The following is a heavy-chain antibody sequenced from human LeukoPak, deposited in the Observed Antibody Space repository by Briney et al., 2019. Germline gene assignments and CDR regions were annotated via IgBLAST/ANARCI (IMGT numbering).Heavy chain of an antibody. Sequence: GGSLRLSCGASGITFSSYGMHWVRQAPGKGLEWVASISYDGSDKYYADSVKGRFTISRDNSKNTLFLQMNSLRAEDTALYYCAKDYAVGSIDYWGQGTLVTVSS. V-gene: IGHV3-30*18. CDR2: ISYDGSDK. CDR3: AKDYAVGSIDY. CDR1: GITFSSYG. D-gene: IGHD3-16*01. J-gene: IGHJ4*02.